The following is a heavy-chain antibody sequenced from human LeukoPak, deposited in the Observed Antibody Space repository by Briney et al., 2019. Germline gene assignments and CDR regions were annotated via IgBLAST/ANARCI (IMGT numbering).Heavy chain of an antibody. J-gene: IGHJ4*02. D-gene: IGHD3-22*01. V-gene: IGHV1-18*01. CDR3: ARASYYYDSSGYLGPSHRDY. CDR2: ISAYNGNT. CDR1: GYAFTSYG. Sequence: ASVKVSCKASGYAFTSYGISWVRQAPGQGIEWMGWISAYNGNTNYAQKLQGRVTMTTDTSTSTAYMELRSLRSDDTAVYYCARASYYYDSSGYLGPSHRDYWGQGTLVTVSS.